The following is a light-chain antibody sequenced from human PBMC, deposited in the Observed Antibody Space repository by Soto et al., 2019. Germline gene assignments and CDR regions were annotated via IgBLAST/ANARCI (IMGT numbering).Light chain of an antibody. J-gene: IGKJ2*01. V-gene: IGKV1-13*02. Sequence: AIQLTQSPSSLSASVGDRVTITCRASQGISSALAWYQQKPGKAPKLLIYDASSLESGVPSRFSGSGSGTDVTLTISSLQPEDFATYYCQQFNSYHTFGQGTKLEIK. CDR3: QQFNSYHT. CDR1: QGISSA. CDR2: DAS.